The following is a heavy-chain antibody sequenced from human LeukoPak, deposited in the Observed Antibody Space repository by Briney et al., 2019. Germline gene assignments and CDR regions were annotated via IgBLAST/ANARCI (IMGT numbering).Heavy chain of an antibody. D-gene: IGHD5-18*01. V-gene: IGHV3-21*01. J-gene: IGHJ6*03. CDR1: GFTFSSYS. CDR2: ISSSSTYI. CDR3: ARADGSYGPFQVPYYYYMDV. Sequence: GGSLRLSCAASGFTFSSYSMNWVRQAPGKGLEWVSSISSSSTYIYYADSLKGRFTISRDNAKNSLYLQMNSLRAEDTAVYYCARADGSYGPFQVPYYYYMDVWGKGTTVTVSS.